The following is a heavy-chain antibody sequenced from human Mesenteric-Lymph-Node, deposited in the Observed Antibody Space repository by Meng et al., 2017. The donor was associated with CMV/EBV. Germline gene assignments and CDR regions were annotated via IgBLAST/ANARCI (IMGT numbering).Heavy chain of an antibody. CDR2: ISGGVDVI. CDR1: GFTFSSYS. D-gene: IGHD3-22*01. CDR3: AREGYYESGGPIDY. V-gene: IGHV3-48*04. Sequence: GESLKISCAASGFTFSSYSMNWVRQAPGKGLEWVSYISGGVDVIYYADSVKGRFTISRDNAGNSLYLQMNSLRAEDTAVYYCAREGYYESGGPIDYWGRGTLVTVSS. J-gene: IGHJ4*02.